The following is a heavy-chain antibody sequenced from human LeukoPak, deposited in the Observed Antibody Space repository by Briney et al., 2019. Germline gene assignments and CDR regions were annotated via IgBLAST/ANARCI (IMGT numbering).Heavy chain of an antibody. CDR3: AHNRSAWSFDS. CDR2: ISGSGVGT. Sequence: PGGSLRLSCAASGFTFSTYAMSWVRQAPGKGLEWVSAISGSGVGTYYADSVKGRFTVSRDNSKNTLFLQMNSLRAEDTAVYYCAHNRSAWSFDSWGQGPLITVSS. V-gene: IGHV3-23*01. D-gene: IGHD6-19*01. CDR1: GFTFSTYA. J-gene: IGHJ4*02.